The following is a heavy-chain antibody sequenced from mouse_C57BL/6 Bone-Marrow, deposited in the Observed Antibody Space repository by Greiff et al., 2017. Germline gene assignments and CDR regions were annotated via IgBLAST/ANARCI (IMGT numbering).Heavy chain of an antibody. Sequence: QVQLQQSGAELVKPGASVKISCKASGYAFSSYWMNWVKQRPGKGLEWIGQIYPGDGDTNYNGKFKGKATLTADKSSSTAYMQLSSLTSEDSAVYFCARSGYYGSSSWFAYWGQGTLVTVSA. CDR2: IYPGDGDT. V-gene: IGHV1-80*01. J-gene: IGHJ3*01. CDR1: GYAFSSYW. D-gene: IGHD1-1*01. CDR3: ARSGYYGSSSWFAY.